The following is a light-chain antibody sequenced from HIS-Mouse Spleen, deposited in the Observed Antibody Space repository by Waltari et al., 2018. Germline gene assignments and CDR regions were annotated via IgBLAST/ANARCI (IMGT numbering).Light chain of an antibody. CDR3: SSYTSSSTVV. CDR2: QVS. J-gene: IGLJ2*01. Sequence: QSALTQPASVSGSPGQSITISCTGTSSDVGGYNYVSWYQQHPGKAPKLMIYQVSKRPSGVSTRFSGSKSGNTASLTISRLQAEDEADYYCSSYTSSSTVVFGGGTKLTVL. CDR1: SSDVGGYNY. V-gene: IGLV2-14*01.